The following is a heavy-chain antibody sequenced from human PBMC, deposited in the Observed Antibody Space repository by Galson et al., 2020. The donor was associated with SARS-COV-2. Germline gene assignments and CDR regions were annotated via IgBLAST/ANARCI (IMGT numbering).Heavy chain of an antibody. CDR1: GYTFTSYD. CDR3: ARGVIPATGSKTFDM. D-gene: IGHD6-13*01. J-gene: IGHJ3*02. Sequence: ASVKVFCKASGYTFTSYDINWVRQAPGQGLEWVGWISPSNGDTNSAQKLQDRVTMTTDTSTTTAYMELRSLISDDTAVYYCARGVIPATGSKTFDMWGQGTMSSVSS. V-gene: IGHV1-18*01. CDR2: ISPSNGDT.